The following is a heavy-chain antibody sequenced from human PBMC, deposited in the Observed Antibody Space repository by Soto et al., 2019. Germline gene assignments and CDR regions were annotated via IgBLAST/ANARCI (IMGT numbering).Heavy chain of an antibody. D-gene: IGHD6-13*01. CDR2: INPNSGGT. J-gene: IGHJ4*02. CDR3: ARDLAAAGEHLDY. V-gene: IGHV1-2*02. CDR1: GYTFSGYY. Sequence: AASVKVSCKASGYTFSGYYMHWVRQAPGQGLEWMGWINPNSGGTNYEQKFQGRVTMTTDTSINTAYMELSRLTSDDTAVYYCARDLAAAGEHLDYWGQGTLVTVSS.